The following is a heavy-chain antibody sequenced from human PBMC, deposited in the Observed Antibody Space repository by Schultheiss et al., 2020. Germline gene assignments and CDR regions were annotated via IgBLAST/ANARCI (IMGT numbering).Heavy chain of an antibody. D-gene: IGHD4-17*01. CDR1: EFNFNSYA. CDR2: ISYDGSNK. V-gene: IGHV3-30-3*01. CDR3: TRHTTGDEYYFDY. J-gene: IGHJ4*02. Sequence: GGSLRLSCAASEFNFNSYAMHWVRQAPGKGLEWVAVISYDGSNKLYADSVRGRFTVSRDNSQNTLDLQMNSLKTEDTAVYYCTRHTTGDEYYFDYWGKGTLVTVSS.